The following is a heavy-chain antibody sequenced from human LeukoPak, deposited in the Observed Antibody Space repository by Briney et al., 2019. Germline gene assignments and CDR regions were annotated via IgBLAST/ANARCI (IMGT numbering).Heavy chain of an antibody. Sequence: PGGSLRLSCAASGFAVSSNHIGWVRQAPGKGLEYVSVIYSGGATYYADSVKGRFTISRHISKHTLYLQMNSLRAEDTAVYYCATLDLRGYYFDYWGQGTLVTVSS. D-gene: IGHD3-22*01. CDR3: ATLDLRGYYFDY. V-gene: IGHV3-53*04. J-gene: IGHJ4*02. CDR2: IYSGGAT. CDR1: GFAVSSNH.